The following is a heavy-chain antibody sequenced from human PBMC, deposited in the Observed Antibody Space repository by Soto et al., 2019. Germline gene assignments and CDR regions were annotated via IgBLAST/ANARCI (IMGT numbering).Heavy chain of an antibody. D-gene: IGHD3-10*01. V-gene: IGHV1-69*13. J-gene: IGHJ6*02. CDR1: GGPYNSFA. Sequence: SVKVSCKASGGPYNSFAISWVRQAPGQGLEWIGGIIPVFGTATYAQKFKGRVTITAEESTSTAYMELSSLTSEDTAVYYCARFLGGAGSYYDGQNYNYYNGMDVWGQVTTFTVSX. CDR2: IIPVFGTA. CDR3: ARFLGGAGSYYDGQNYNYYNGMDV.